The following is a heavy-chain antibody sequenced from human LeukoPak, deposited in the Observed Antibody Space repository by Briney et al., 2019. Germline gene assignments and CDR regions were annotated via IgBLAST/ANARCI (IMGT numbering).Heavy chain of an antibody. Sequence: SETLSLTCTVSGGSISSYYWSWIRQPPGKGLEWIGYIYYSGSTNYNTSLKSRVTISVDTSRNQFSLKLSSVTAADTAVYYCARAYYYDSSGYRDAFDIWGQGTMVTVSS. CDR1: GGSISSYY. D-gene: IGHD3-22*01. J-gene: IGHJ3*02. CDR2: IYYSGST. V-gene: IGHV4-59*08. CDR3: ARAYYYDSSGYRDAFDI.